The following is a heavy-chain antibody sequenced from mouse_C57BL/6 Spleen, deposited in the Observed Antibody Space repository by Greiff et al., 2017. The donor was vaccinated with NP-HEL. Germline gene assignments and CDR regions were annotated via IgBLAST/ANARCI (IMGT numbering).Heavy chain of an antibody. D-gene: IGHD2-3*01. CDR2: IYPGSGST. CDR3: ARGGDGYGDFDY. Sequence: QVQLQQPGAELVKPGASVKMSCKASGYTFTSYWITWVKQRPGQGLEWIGDIYPGSGSTNYNEKFKSKATLTVDTSSSTAYMQLSLTSEDSAVYYCARGGDGYGDFDYWGQGTTLTVSS. CDR1: GYTFTSYW. J-gene: IGHJ2*01. V-gene: IGHV1-55*01.